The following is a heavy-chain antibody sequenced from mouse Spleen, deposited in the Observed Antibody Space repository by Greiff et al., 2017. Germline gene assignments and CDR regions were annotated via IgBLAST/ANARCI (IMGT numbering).Heavy chain of an antibody. Sequence: VKLMESGAELVRPGTSVKVSCKASGYAFTNYLIEWVKQRPGQGLEWIGVINPGSGGTNYNEKFKGKATLTADKSSSTAYMQLSSLTSEDSAVYFCASAVVEWYFDVWGTGTTVTVSS. CDR2: INPGSGGT. CDR3: ASAVVEWYFDV. D-gene: IGHD1-1*01. J-gene: IGHJ1*03. V-gene: IGHV1-54*01. CDR1: GYAFTNYL.